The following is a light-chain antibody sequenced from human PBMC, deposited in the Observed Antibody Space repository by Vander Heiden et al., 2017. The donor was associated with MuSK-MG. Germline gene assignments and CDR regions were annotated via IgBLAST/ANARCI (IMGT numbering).Light chain of an antibody. CDR3: MQARQSQWT. Sequence: VLTPSPLSLPVTPGAPASISCRSSQSLLHSNGYHYLDWYLQTPGQSPQLLNEVGSKRASGVPERGSGSGAGTDCTLKSSRVEDEDVGVYYRMQARQSQWTFGQGTKVEIK. J-gene: IGKJ1*01. CDR1: QSLLHSNGYHY. V-gene: IGKV2-28*01. CDR2: VGS.